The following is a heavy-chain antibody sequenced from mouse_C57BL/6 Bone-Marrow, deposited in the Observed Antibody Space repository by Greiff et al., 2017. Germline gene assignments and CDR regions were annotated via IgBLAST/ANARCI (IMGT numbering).Heavy chain of an antibody. V-gene: IGHV3-6*01. CDR2: ISYDGSN. Sequence: DVKLVESGPGLVKPSQSLSLTCSVTGYSITSGYYWNWIRQFPGNKLEWMGYISYDGSNNYNPSLKNRISITRDTSKNQFFLKLNSVTTEDTATYYCAREGGIYYLWYYDVWGTRTTVTVSS. D-gene: IGHD1-1*01. CDR3: AREGGIYYLWYYDV. CDR1: GYSITSGYY. J-gene: IGHJ1*03.